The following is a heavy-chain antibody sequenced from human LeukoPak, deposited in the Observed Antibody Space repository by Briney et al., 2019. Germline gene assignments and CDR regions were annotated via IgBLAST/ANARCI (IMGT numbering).Heavy chain of an antibody. CDR3: AGSGPSLGYYYYYMDV. Sequence: GGSLRLSCAASGFTFSSYGMHWVRQAPGKGLEWVAFIRYDGSNKYYADSVKGRFTISRNNSKNTLYLQMNSLRAEDTAVYYCAGSGPSLGYYYYYMDVWGKGTTVTISS. CDR2: IRYDGSNK. CDR1: GFTFSSYG. D-gene: IGHD3-10*01. J-gene: IGHJ6*03. V-gene: IGHV3-30*02.